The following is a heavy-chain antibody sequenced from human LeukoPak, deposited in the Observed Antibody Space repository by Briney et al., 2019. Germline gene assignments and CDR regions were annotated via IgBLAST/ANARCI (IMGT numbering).Heavy chain of an antibody. CDR2: ISSSGSTI. Sequence: GGSLRLSCAASGFTFSSYEMNWVRQAPGKGLEWVSYISSSGSTIYYADSVKGRFTISRDNAKNSLYLQINSLRAEDTAVYYCARVSRTGDFDYWGQGTLVTVSS. J-gene: IGHJ4*02. CDR3: ARVSRTGDFDY. V-gene: IGHV3-48*03. CDR1: GFTFSSYE. D-gene: IGHD5/OR15-5a*01.